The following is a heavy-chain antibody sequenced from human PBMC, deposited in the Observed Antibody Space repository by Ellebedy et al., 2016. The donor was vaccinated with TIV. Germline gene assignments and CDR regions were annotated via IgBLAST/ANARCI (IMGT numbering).Heavy chain of an antibody. V-gene: IGHV3-23*01. Sequence: GGSLRLSXAASGFTFSSYAMSWVRQAPGKGLEWLSTISDSTYTTYYADSVRDRFTISRDNSKNTLYLHMSSLRVEDTAVYYCAKGALWFGEIDAFDVWGQGTMVTVSS. CDR3: AKGALWFGEIDAFDV. J-gene: IGHJ3*01. D-gene: IGHD3-10*01. CDR1: GFTFSSYA. CDR2: ISDSTYTT.